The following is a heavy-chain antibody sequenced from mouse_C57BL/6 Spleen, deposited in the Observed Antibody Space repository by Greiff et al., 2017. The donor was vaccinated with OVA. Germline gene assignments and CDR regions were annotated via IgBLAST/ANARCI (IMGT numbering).Heavy chain of an antibody. Sequence: EVQLVESGPGLVKPSQSLSLTCSVTGYSITSGYYWNWIRQFPGNKLEWMGYISYDGSNNYNPSLKNRISITRDTSKNQFFLKLNSVTTEDTATYYCARVNYGSSPYYAMDYWGQGTSVTVSS. J-gene: IGHJ4*01. V-gene: IGHV3-6*01. D-gene: IGHD1-1*01. CDR3: ARVNYGSSPYYAMDY. CDR2: ISYDGSN. CDR1: GYSITSGYY.